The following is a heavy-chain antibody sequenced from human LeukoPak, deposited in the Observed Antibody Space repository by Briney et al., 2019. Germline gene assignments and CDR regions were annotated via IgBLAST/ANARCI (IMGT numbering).Heavy chain of an antibody. D-gene: IGHD6-6*01. CDR2: IYYSGSGST. Sequence: PSETLSLTCTVSGGSLSSYYWSWIRQPPGKELEWIGYIYYSGSGSTNYNPSLKSRVTISVDTSKNQFSLKLSSVTAADTAVYYCARHSRTEYSSSSGDYWGQGTLVTVSS. V-gene: IGHV4-59*08. CDR1: GGSLSSYY. CDR3: ARHSRTEYSSSSGDY. J-gene: IGHJ4*02.